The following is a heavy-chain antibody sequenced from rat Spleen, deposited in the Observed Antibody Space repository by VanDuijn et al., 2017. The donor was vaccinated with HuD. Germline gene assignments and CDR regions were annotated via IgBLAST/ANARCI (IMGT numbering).Heavy chain of an antibody. J-gene: IGHJ4*01. CDR2: ITNTGGST. Sequence: EVQLVESGGGLVQPGRSLKLSCAASGFTFSDYYMTWVRQAPGKGLEWVASITNTGGSTYYPDSVKGRFTISRDNAKSTLYLQMNSLRSEDTATYYCTREAMGRGYYVMDAWGQGASVTVSS. D-gene: IGHD1-7*01. CDR3: TREAMGRGYYVMDA. CDR1: GFTFSDYY. V-gene: IGHV5-31*01.